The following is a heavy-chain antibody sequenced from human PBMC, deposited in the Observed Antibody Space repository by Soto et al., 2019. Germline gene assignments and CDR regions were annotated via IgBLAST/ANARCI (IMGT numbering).Heavy chain of an antibody. CDR1: GGTFSSYA. Sequence: SVKVSCKASGGTFSSYAISWVRQAPGQGLEWMGGIIPIFGTANYAQKFQGRVTITADESTSTAYMELSSLRSEDTAVYYCARRGGCRYVGWFDPWGQGTLVTVSS. V-gene: IGHV1-69*13. CDR2: IIPIFGTA. CDR3: ARRGGCRYVGWFDP. J-gene: IGHJ5*02. D-gene: IGHD1-20*01.